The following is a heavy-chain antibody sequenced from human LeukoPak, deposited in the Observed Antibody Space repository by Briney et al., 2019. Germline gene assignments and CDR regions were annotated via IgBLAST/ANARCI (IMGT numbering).Heavy chain of an antibody. V-gene: IGHV3-30*01. CDR2: VSYGGRNK. D-gene: IGHD6-19*01. Sequence: GGSLRLSCVASEFTFSNYPIHWLRQAPGKGLEWVAVVSYGGRNKYYADSVKGRFTISRDNSRNTASLQMISLRVEDTALYYCARDIRRGLAVAGLFDSWGQGTLVTVSS. CDR1: EFTFSNYP. CDR3: ARDIRRGLAVAGLFDS. J-gene: IGHJ4*02.